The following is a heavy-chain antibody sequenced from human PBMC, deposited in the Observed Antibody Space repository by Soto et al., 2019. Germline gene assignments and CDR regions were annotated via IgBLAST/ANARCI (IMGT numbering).Heavy chain of an antibody. CDR1: GFSFRSYG. D-gene: IGHD6-19*01. V-gene: IGHV3-30*18. Sequence: LRLSCAASGFSFRSYGMHWVRQAPGKGLEWVAVISYDGSNKYYADSVKGRFTISRDDSKNTLYLQMNSLTTEDTAVYYCAKDRTRYSSGWLGWFDPWGQGILVTVSS. CDR3: AKDRTRYSSGWLGWFDP. CDR2: ISYDGSNK. J-gene: IGHJ5*02.